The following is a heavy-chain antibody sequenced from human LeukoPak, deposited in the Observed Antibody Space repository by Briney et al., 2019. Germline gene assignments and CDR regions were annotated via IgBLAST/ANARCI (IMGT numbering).Heavy chain of an antibody. J-gene: IGHJ5*02. Sequence: PSETLSLTCTVSGYSISSGYYWGWIRQPPGKGLEWIGSIYHSGSTYYNPSLKSRVTISVDTSKNQFSLKLSSVTAADTAVYYCARGKSYYDSSGYSYNWFDPWGQGTLVTVSS. CDR2: IYHSGST. CDR1: GYSISSGYY. CDR3: ARGKSYYDSSGYSYNWFDP. V-gene: IGHV4-38-2*02. D-gene: IGHD3-22*01.